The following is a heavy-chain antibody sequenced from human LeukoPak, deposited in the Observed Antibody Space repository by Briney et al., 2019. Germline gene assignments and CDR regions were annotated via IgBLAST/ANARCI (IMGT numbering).Heavy chain of an antibody. Sequence: GASVKVSCKASGYTFTSYDINWVRQATGQGLEWMGWMNPNSGNTGYAQKFQGRVTMTRNTSISTAYMELSSLRSEDTAVYYCARETWIQLWFARYYYGMDVWGQGTTVTVSS. D-gene: IGHD5-18*01. CDR2: MNPNSGNT. J-gene: IGHJ6*02. V-gene: IGHV1-8*01. CDR3: ARETWIQLWFARYYYGMDV. CDR1: GYTFTSYD.